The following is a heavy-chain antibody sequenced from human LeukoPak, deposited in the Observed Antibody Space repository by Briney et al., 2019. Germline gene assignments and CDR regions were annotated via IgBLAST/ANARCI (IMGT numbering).Heavy chain of an antibody. CDR3: ARTSLDSGSYRNFDY. CDR2: ISTDGSST. V-gene: IGHV3-74*01. D-gene: IGHD3-10*01. J-gene: IGHJ4*02. Sequence: GGSLRLSCAASGLPLSSYWMHWVRQTPGKGLEWVSRISTDGSSTSYADSVKGRFTISRDNAKNSLYLQMNSLRADDTAVYYCARTSLDSGSYRNFDYWGQGTLVTVSS. CDR1: GLPLSSYW.